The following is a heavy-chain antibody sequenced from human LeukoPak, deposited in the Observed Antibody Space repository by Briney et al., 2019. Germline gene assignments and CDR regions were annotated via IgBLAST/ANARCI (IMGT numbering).Heavy chain of an antibody. CDR2: INPNSGGT. CDR1: GYTFTAYY. CDR3: ARAARSGWTKIHTALAPLNWFDP. Sequence: GASVKVSCRASGYTFTAYYIHWVRQAPGQGLEWMGWINPNSGGTNYAQKFQGRVTMTRDTSISTAYMELSRLRSDDTAVYYCARAARSGWTKIHTALAPLNWFDPWGQGTLVTVSS. J-gene: IGHJ5*02. D-gene: IGHD6-19*01. V-gene: IGHV1-2*02.